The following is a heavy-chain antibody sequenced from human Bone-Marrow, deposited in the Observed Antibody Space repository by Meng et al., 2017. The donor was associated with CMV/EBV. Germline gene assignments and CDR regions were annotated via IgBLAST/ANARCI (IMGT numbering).Heavy chain of an antibody. CDR2: IRGTGGST. J-gene: IGHJ1*01. CDR3: AKVDSGWYGYLHY. D-gene: IGHD6-19*01. CDR1: GFTFRNYA. V-gene: IGHV3-23*01. Sequence: CATSGFTFRNYAMSCVRQAPGEGLGLVSGIRGTGGSTSAADSVKGRFIISRANSKNTLSLQMSGLRAVDTAIYYCAKVDSGWYGYLHYWGQGTLVTVSS.